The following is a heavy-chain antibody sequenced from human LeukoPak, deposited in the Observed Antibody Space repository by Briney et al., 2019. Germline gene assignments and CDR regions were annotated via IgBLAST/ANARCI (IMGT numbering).Heavy chain of an antibody. V-gene: IGHV3-23*01. CDR2: ISKSGDHT. D-gene: IGHD3-16*01. J-gene: IGHJ6*02. CDR3: ATSWGPDTSAFRWGRDGMDV. CDR1: GLTFNSYA. Sequence: GSLRLSCAVSGLTFNSYAMSWVRQAPGKGLEWVSAISKSGDHTYYAASAKGRFTIYRDNSKNTQYLQMNSLRAEDTAVYYCATSWGPDTSAFRWGRDGMDVWGQGTTVIVS.